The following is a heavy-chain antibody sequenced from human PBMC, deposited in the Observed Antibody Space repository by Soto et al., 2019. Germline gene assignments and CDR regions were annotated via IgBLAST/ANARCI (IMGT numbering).Heavy chain of an antibody. CDR3: ARDASPYSSSWFSGFLWELKEGHY. J-gene: IGHJ4*02. CDR1: GYTFTSYY. D-gene: IGHD6-13*01. V-gene: IGHV1-46*01. Sequence: ASVKLSCKASGYTFTSYYMHRVRQAPGQGLEWMGIINPSGGSTSYAQKFQGRVTMTRDTSTRTVYMELSSLRSDDTAVYYCARDASPYSSSWFSGFLWELKEGHYCGKEALFTISS. CDR2: INPSGGST.